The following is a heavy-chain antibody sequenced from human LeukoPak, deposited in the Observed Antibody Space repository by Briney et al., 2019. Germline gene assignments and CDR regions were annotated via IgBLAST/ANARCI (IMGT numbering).Heavy chain of an antibody. CDR2: IYWNDDK. CDR1: GFSLSTSGVG. J-gene: IGHJ5*02. Sequence: ESGPTLVRTTQTLTLTCTFSGFSLSTSGVGVGWIRQPPGKALEWLALIYWNDDKRYSPSLKSRLTITKDTSKNQVVLTMTNMDPVDTATYYCAHSRIRNYANNWFDPWGQGTLVTVSS. D-gene: IGHD4-11*01. CDR3: AHSRIRNYANNWFDP. V-gene: IGHV2-5*01.